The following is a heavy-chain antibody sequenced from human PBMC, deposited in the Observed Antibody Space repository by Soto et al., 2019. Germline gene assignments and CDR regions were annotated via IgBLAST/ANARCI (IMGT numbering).Heavy chain of an antibody. V-gene: IGHV2-5*02. CDR3: VHMSGAYTKAGRDSYAFDV. D-gene: IGHD4-4*01. J-gene: IGHJ3*01. Sequence: QITLKESGPTLVTPTETLTLTCAFSGFSLSTAGEAVCWVRQPSGKALEWLALFYWVNDRRYSPSLQNRVTIHRYTSKVWVVLTRTHMEPVDTGTYSFVHMSGAYTKAGRDSYAFDVWFQGPLVIVSS. CDR2: FYWVNDR. CDR1: GFSLSTAGEA.